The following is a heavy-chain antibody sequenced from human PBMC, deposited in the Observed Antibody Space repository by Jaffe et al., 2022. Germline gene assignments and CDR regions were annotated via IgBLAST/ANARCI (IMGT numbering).Heavy chain of an antibody. J-gene: IGHJ1*01. Sequence: EVQLVESGGGLVQPGGSLRLSCAASGFTFSSYWMSWVRQAPGKGLEWVANIKQDGSEKYYVDSVKGRFTISRDNAKNSLYLQMNSLRAEDTAVYYCARDGVDYGDYVEYFQHWGQGTLVTVSS. CDR3: ARDGVDYGDYVEYFQH. CDR2: IKQDGSEK. V-gene: IGHV3-7*01. CDR1: GFTFSSYW. D-gene: IGHD4-17*01.